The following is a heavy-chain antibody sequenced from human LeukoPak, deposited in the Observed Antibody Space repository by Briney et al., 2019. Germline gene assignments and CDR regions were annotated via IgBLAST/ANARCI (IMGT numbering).Heavy chain of an antibody. V-gene: IGHV4-39*01. CDR2: IYYSGTT. CDR1: GGSIISSTYY. Sequence: PSETLSLTRTVSGGSIISSTYYWGWIRQPPGKGLEWIGSIYYSGTTYYNPSLKSRVTISVDTSRNQFSLKLSSVTAADTAVFHCARHSRGYYDSTGYYYGSHAFDIWGQGTMVTVSS. D-gene: IGHD3-22*01. J-gene: IGHJ3*02. CDR3: ARHSRGYYDSTGYYYGSHAFDI.